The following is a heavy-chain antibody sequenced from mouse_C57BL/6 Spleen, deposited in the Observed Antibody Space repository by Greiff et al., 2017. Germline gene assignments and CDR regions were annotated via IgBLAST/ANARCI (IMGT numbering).Heavy chain of an antibody. CDR1: GFTFSDYG. D-gene: IGHD2-5*01. V-gene: IGHV5-17*01. CDR2: ISSGSSTI. J-gene: IGHJ4*01. CDR3: ARASNYDAMDY. Sequence: EVQVVESGGGLVKPGGSLKLSCAASGFTFSDYGMHWVRQAPEQGLEWVAYISSGSSTIYYADTVKGRVTISRDNAKNTLFLQMTSLRSEDTAMYYCARASNYDAMDYWGQGTSVTVSS.